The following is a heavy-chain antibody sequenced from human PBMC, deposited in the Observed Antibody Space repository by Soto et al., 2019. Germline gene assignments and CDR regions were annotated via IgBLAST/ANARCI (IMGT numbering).Heavy chain of an antibody. CDR2: INGDGST. CDR1: GFTFRNYW. Sequence: EVQLVESGGGLVPPGGSLRLSCAASGFTFRNYWMHWVRQVPGKGLVWVSRINGDGSTNYADSVKGRFTISSDNAKNTLYLQMNSLRVEDTAVYYCARDSPMVRGVGFDYWGQGTLVTVSS. CDR3: ARDSPMVRGVGFDY. V-gene: IGHV3-74*01. J-gene: IGHJ4*02. D-gene: IGHD3-10*01.